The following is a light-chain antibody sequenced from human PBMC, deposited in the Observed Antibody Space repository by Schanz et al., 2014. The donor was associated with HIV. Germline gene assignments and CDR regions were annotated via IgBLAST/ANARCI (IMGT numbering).Light chain of an antibody. CDR3: QQYNSWPRT. CDR2: GAS. J-gene: IGKJ1*01. CDR1: QTVSSHF. V-gene: IGKV3-20*01. Sequence: EIVLTQSPGTLSLSPGERATLSCRASQTVSSHFLAWYQQKPGQAPRLLIYGASSRATGTPDRFSGSGSGTEFTLTISSLQSEDFAVYSCQQYNSWPRTFGQGTKVEIK.